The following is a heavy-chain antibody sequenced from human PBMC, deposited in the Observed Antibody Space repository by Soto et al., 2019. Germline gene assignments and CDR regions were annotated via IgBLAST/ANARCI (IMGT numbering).Heavy chain of an antibody. V-gene: IGHV3-30-3*01. J-gene: IGHJ6*02. CDR1: GFTFSSYA. CDR3: ARDGSGSDYYYYGMDV. CDR2: ISYDGSNK. D-gene: IGHD3-10*01. Sequence: QVQLVESGGGVVQPGRSLRLSCAASGFTFSSYAMHWVRQAPGKGLEWVAVISYDGSNKYYADSVKGRFTISSDNSKNTLYLQMNSLRAEDTAVYYCARDGSGSDYYYYGMDVWGQGTAVTVSS.